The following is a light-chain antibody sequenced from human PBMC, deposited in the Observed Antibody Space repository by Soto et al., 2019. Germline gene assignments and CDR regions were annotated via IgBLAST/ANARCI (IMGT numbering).Light chain of an antibody. CDR3: QQYGTSRWT. CDR1: QSVSSNY. J-gene: IGKJ1*01. V-gene: IGKV3-20*01. Sequence: EIVLTQSPGTLSLSPGERATLFCRASQSVSSNYLAWYQQKPGQAPRLLINGASSRATGIPDRFSGSGSGKDFTLTISRLEPGDFAVYYCQQYGTSRWTFGQGTKVEIK. CDR2: GAS.